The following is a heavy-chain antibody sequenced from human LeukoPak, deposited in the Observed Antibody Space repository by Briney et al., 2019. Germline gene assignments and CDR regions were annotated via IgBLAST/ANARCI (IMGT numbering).Heavy chain of an antibody. V-gene: IGHV1-2*02. D-gene: IGHD2-2*01. J-gene: IGHJ4*02. CDR1: GSTFTDYY. CDR3: ARANFLYCSSTTCLFVY. Sequence: ASVKVSCTASGSTFTDYYLHWVRQAPGQGFEWMGGINPNSGDTNYEQKFQGRVTMTRDTSISTAHMEMSRLRSDDTAVYYCARANFLYCSSTTCLFVYWGEGTLVTVSS. CDR2: INPNSGDT.